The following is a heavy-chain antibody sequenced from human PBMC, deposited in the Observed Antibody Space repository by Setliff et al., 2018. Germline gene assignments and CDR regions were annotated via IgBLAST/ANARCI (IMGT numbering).Heavy chain of an antibody. V-gene: IGHV4-59*01. CDR1: GGSISSYY. D-gene: IGHD3-16*01. J-gene: IGHJ4*02. CDR2: IYYSGST. Sequence: PSETLSLTCTVSGGSISSYYWSWIRQPPGRRLEWIDYIYYSGSTNYNPSLESRVTISVDTSKNQFSLRLNSATAADTAVYYCARLRGAFDYWGQGTLVTVSS. CDR3: ARLRGAFDY.